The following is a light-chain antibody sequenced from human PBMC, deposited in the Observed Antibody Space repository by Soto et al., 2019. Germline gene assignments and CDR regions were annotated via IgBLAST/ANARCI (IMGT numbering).Light chain of an antibody. V-gene: IGKV1D-16*01. J-gene: IGKJ5*01. CDR1: QCISTL. CDR3: KQFHSXPIT. Sequence: DIQMTQSPSSLSASVVDTVTITCRASQCISTLLDLYQQKPGKAPNSLIYFASSLQSGVPSRFTASGYGIDFTLTISSLQPEDFATYYSKQFHSXPITFGQGTRLXI. CDR2: FAS.